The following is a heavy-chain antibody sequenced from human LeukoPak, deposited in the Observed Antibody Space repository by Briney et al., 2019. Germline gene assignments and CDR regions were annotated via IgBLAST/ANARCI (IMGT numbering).Heavy chain of an antibody. V-gene: IGHV3-23*01. D-gene: IGHD3-22*01. Sequence: PGGSLRLSCAASGFTFSSYGMSWVRQAPGKGLERVSAISGSGGSTYYADSVKGRFTISRDNSKNTLYLQMNSLRAEDTAVYYCAKGRHHYYDSSGYFDYWGQGTLVTVSS. CDR3: AKGRHHYYDSSGYFDY. CDR1: GFTFSSYG. J-gene: IGHJ4*02. CDR2: ISGSGGST.